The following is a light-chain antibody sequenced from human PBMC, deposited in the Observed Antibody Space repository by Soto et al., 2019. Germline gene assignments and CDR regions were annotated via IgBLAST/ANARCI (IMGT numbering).Light chain of an antibody. Sequence: QSALTQPASVSGSPGQSITISCTGTSSDVGSYNLVSWYQQHPGKAPKLMIYEGSKRPSGVSNRFSGSKSGNTASLTISGLRAEDEADYYCCSYAGSPRVFGGGTKLTVL. CDR2: EGS. V-gene: IGLV2-23*01. J-gene: IGLJ2*01. CDR1: SSDVGSYNL. CDR3: CSYAGSPRV.